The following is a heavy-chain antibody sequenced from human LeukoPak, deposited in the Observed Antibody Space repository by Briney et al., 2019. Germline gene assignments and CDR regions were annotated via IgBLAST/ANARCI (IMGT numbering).Heavy chain of an antibody. V-gene: IGHV1-18*01. CDR3: ARGGDEYYIRPTVDY. D-gene: IGHD3-10*01. CDR1: GYTFTSYG. J-gene: IGHJ4*02. Sequence: ASVTVSCKASGYTFTSYGISWVRQAPGQGLEWMGWISAYNGNTNYAQKFQGRVTITADESTSTAYMELSSLRSEDTAVYYCARGGDEYYIRPTVDYWGQGTLVTVSS. CDR2: ISAYNGNT.